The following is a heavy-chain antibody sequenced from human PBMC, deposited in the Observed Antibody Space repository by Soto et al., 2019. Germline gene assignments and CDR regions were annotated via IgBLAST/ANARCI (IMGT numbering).Heavy chain of an antibody. CDR2: ISSSGSYI. Sequence: GGSLRLSCAASGFTFSSYSMNWVRQAPGKGLEWVSSISSSGSYIYYADSVKGRFTISRDNAKNSLYLQMISLRAEDTAVYYCARGDYFDTSGHFSDAFDIWGQGSMVTVSS. CDR1: GFTFSSYS. V-gene: IGHV3-21*01. J-gene: IGHJ3*02. D-gene: IGHD3-22*01. CDR3: ARGDYFDTSGHFSDAFDI.